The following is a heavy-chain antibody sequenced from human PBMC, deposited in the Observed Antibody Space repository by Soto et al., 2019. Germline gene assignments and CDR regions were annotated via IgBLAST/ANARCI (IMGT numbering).Heavy chain of an antibody. CDR1: GFTFSSYG. CDR3: ARVVGGRILDAFDI. Sequence: GESLKISCAASGFTFSSYGMHWVRQAPGKGLEWVAVIWYDGSNKYYADSVKGRFTISRDNSKNTLYLQMNSLRAEDTAVYYCARVVGGRILDAFDIWGQGTMVTVSS. V-gene: IGHV3-33*01. J-gene: IGHJ3*02. D-gene: IGHD1-26*01. CDR2: IWYDGSNK.